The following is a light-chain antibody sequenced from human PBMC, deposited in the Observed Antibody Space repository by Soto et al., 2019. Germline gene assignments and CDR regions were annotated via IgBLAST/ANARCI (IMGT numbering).Light chain of an antibody. CDR1: QSVSSN. CDR3: QHYNNWPPWT. V-gene: IGKV3-15*01. CDR2: GAS. Sequence: EIVMTQSPATLSVSPGERATLSCRASQSVSSNLAWYQQKPGQAPRLLIYGASTRATGIPARFSGSGSGTEFTPTTSSLLYEDFAISYCQHYNNWPPWTFGQGTKVEIK. J-gene: IGKJ1*01.